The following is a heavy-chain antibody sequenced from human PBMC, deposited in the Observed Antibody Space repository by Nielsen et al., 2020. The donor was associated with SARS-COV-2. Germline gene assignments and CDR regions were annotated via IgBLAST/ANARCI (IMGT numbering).Heavy chain of an antibody. CDR1: GFSFSSYA. CDR2: ISYDGSIK. Sequence: SLNPPFAAPGFSFSSYAMHWVRQPPGTGLEWVAVISYDGSIKYYADPVKGRFTISRDNSKNTLYLQMTSLRAENTAVYYCARSLTLIGGYYGMDVWGQGTTVTVSS. J-gene: IGHJ6*02. CDR3: ARSLTLIGGYYGMDV. V-gene: IGHV3-30-3*01. D-gene: IGHD7-27*01.